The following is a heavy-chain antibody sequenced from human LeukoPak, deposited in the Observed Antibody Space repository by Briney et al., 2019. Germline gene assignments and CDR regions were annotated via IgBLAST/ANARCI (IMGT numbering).Heavy chain of an antibody. Sequence: GGSLRLSCAASGFTFSSYGMSWVRQAAGKGLAWVSAIIDSGGSAYFADFVKGRFTISRDNSKNTLFMKVNSLRAEERAIYYCAKNGDRGAYCSGGSCYPYYYYYMDVWAKGPRSPSP. CDR2: IIDSGGSA. V-gene: IGHV3-23*01. J-gene: IGHJ6*03. CDR3: AKNGDRGAYCSGGSCYPYYYYYMDV. CDR1: GFTFSSYG. D-gene: IGHD2-15*01.